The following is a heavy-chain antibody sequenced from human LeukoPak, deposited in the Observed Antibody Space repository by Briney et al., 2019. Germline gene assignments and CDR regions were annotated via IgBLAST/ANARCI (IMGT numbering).Heavy chain of an antibody. CDR3: ARGIAGRIATFGVIRGGYFDY. CDR1: GFTFSSYA. V-gene: IGHV3-48*01. Sequence: GGSLRLSCAASGFTFSSYAMHWVRQAPGRGLEWVSYIGSSATVTNYADAVEGRFTISRDNAAKSLYLQMDSLRVEDTAVYYCARGIAGRIATFGVIRGGYFDYWGQGTLVAVSS. CDR2: IGSSATVT. J-gene: IGHJ4*02. D-gene: IGHD3-3*01.